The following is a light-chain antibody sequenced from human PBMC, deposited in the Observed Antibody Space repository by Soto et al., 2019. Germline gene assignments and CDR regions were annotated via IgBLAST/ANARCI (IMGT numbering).Light chain of an antibody. CDR2: GAS. CDR3: QQYGSSPVT. J-gene: IGKJ1*01. CDR1: QSVSSGY. Sequence: ENVLTQSPGTLSLSPGERATLSCRASQSVSSGYLAWYQQKPGQAPRLLIYGASSRATGIPDRFSGSGSGTDFTLTICRLVPEDFAVYYCQQYGSSPVTFGQGTKVDIK. V-gene: IGKV3-20*01.